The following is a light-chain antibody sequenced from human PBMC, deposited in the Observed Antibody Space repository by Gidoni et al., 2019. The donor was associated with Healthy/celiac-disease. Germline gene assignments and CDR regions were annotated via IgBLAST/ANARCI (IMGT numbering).Light chain of an antibody. CDR3: QQRSNWPPG. J-gene: IGKJ5*01. CDR1: QSVSSY. CDR2: DAS. Sequence: IVLTQSPATLSLSPGERATLSCRASQSVSSYLAWYQQKPGQAPRLLIYDASNRATGIPARFSGSGSGTDFTLTISSLEPEDFAVYYCQQRSNWPPGFGQXTRLEIK. V-gene: IGKV3-11*01.